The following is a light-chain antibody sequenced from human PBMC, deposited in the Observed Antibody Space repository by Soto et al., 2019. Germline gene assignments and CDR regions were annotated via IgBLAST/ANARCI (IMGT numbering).Light chain of an antibody. V-gene: IGKV3-15*01. Sequence: EIVMTQSPVTLSVSPGERATLSCRASQNIYSKLAWYQQKPGQAPRLLIYGASSRATGIPARFSGSGSGTEFTLTISSLQSEDCAVYYCQQYNNWPPWTFRQGTKVDLK. J-gene: IGKJ1*01. CDR3: QQYNNWPPWT. CDR2: GAS. CDR1: QNIYSK.